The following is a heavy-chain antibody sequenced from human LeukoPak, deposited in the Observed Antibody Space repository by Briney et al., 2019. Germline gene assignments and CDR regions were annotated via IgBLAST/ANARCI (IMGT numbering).Heavy chain of an antibody. D-gene: IGHD3-10*01. CDR1: GGSFSNYY. CDR3: ARDPVRGRWFDP. Sequence: SETLSLTCAVYGGSFSNYYWGWIRQPPGKGLERIGSIYHSGSTYYNPSLKSRVTISVDTSKNQFSLKLSSVTAADTAVYYCARDPVRGRWFDPWGQGTLVTASS. CDR2: IYHSGST. V-gene: IGHV4-38-2*02. J-gene: IGHJ5*02.